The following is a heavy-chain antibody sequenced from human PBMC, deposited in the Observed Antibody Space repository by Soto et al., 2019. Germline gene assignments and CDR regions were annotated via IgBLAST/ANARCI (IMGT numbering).Heavy chain of an antibody. V-gene: IGHV3-23*01. Sequence: EVQLLESGGGLVQPGGSLRLSCAASGFTFSSYAMSWVRQAPGKGLEWVSAISGSGGGTYYADSVKGRFTISRDNSKNTLYLQMTSLRAEDTAVYYCALCSGGSCSWDAFDIWGQGTMVTVSS. CDR1: GFTFSSYA. D-gene: IGHD2-15*01. CDR2: ISGSGGGT. CDR3: ALCSGGSCSWDAFDI. J-gene: IGHJ3*02.